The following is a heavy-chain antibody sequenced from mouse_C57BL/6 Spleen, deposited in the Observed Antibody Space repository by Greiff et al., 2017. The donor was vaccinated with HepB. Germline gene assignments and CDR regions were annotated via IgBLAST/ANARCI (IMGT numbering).Heavy chain of an antibody. CDR2: INPNNGGT. V-gene: IGHV1-22*01. CDR1: GYTFTDYN. Sequence: VQLQQSGPELVKPGASVKMSCTASGYTFTDYNMHWVKQSHGKSLEWIGYINPNNGGTSYTQKFKGKATLTVNKSSSTAYMERRSLTSEDSAVDYGARGDYYGRSDWYFDVWGTGTTVTVSS. J-gene: IGHJ1*03. D-gene: IGHD1-1*01. CDR3: ARGDYYGRSDWYFDV.